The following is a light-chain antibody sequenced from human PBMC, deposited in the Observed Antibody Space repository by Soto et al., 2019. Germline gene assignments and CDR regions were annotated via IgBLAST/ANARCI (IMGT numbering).Light chain of an antibody. CDR3: QQRRKWPPD. V-gene: IGKV3-11*01. Sequence: EIVLTQSPATLSLSPGERASLSCRASQSVNINLAWYQQKPGQAPRLVIYDGSHRATDIPARFSGSGSGTDFTLTISYVEPEDSAVYYCQQRRKWPPDFGQGTRLEIK. J-gene: IGKJ5*01. CDR2: DGS. CDR1: QSVNIN.